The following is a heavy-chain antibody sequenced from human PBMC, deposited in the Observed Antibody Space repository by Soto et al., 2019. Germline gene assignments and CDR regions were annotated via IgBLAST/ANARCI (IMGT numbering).Heavy chain of an antibody. CDR3: AKDYYVSSGYSDVFDI. D-gene: IGHD3-22*01. V-gene: IGHV3-30*18. CDR2: ISFDGSNK. CDR1: GFTFSSYG. J-gene: IGHJ3*02. Sequence: GGSLRLSCAASGFTFSSYGMHWVRQAPGKGLEWVAVISFDGSNKYYVDSVKGRFTISRDNSENTLSLQMNSLRAEDTAVYYCAKDYYVSSGYSDVFDIWGQGTMVT.